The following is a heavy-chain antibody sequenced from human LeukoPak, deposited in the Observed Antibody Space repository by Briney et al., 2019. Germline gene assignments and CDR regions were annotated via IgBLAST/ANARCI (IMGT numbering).Heavy chain of an antibody. J-gene: IGHJ6*03. D-gene: IGHD2-15*01. CDR3: ARGYCSGGSCYSYYYYNYMDV. Sequence: SETLSLTCTVSGGSISSSSYYWGWIRQPPGKGLEWIGGIYYSGSTYYNPSLKSRVTISVDTSKNQFSLKLSSVTGADTAVYYCARGYCSGGSCYSYYYYNYMDVWGKGTTVTVSS. CDR1: GGSISSSSYY. V-gene: IGHV4-39*07. CDR2: IYYSGST.